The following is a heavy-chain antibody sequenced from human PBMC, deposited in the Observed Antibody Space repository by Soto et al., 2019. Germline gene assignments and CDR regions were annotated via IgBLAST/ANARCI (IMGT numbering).Heavy chain of an antibody. CDR3: GRHGRGPENFDF. D-gene: IGHD3-10*01. Sequence: QLRESGPGPVKPSETLTLTCAVSGASINDTNFNWGWIRQSPGKGLEWIASLYKIESPFYKPSLRSRLTIFVDTSRNHFSLHLKALTASDTAVYYCGRHGRGPENFDFWGQGTLVTVSS. J-gene: IGHJ4*02. V-gene: IGHV4-39*01. CDR2: LYKIESP. CDR1: GASINDTNFN.